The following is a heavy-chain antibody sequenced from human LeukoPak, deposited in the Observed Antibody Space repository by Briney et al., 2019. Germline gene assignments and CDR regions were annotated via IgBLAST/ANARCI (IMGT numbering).Heavy chain of an antibody. CDR1: GLTFSSYA. J-gene: IGHJ2*01. CDR3: AKSGAGSDSSGYYYRRYWYFDL. V-gene: IGHV3-23*01. D-gene: IGHD3-22*01. Sequence: GGSLRLSCAASGLTFSSYAMSWVRQAPGKGLEWVSAISGSGGSTYYADSVKGRFTISRDNSKDTLYLQMNSLRAEDTAVYYCAKSGAGSDSSGYYYRRYWYFDLWGRGTLVTVSS. CDR2: ISGSGGST.